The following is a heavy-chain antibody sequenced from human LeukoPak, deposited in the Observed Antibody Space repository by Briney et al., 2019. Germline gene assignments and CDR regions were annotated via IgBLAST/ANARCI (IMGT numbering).Heavy chain of an antibody. CDR2: IYSKSGAI. V-gene: IGHV3-9*01. D-gene: IGHD2-2*02. J-gene: IGHJ4*02. Sequence: GGSLRLSCAASGFTFDDFAMHWVRLAPGKGLEWVSGIYSKSGAIGYADSVKGRFTISRDNSKNTVYLQMNSLSAEDTAVYYCARDPLVYMWGQGSLVTVSS. CDR3: ARDPLVYM. CDR1: GFTFDDFA.